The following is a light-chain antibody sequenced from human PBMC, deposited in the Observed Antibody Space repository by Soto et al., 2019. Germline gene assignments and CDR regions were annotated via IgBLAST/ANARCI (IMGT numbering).Light chain of an antibody. CDR3: QQSYSNPRT. Sequence: DIQMTQSPSSLSASVGDRVTITCRASQTIRTYLNWYQQKPGKAPQLLIYGASYLQSGVTFRFTGSRSGTDFTLTISSLHPEDFATYYCQQSYSNPRTFGQWTKREIK. J-gene: IGKJ1*01. CDR2: GAS. CDR1: QTIRTY. V-gene: IGKV1-39*01.